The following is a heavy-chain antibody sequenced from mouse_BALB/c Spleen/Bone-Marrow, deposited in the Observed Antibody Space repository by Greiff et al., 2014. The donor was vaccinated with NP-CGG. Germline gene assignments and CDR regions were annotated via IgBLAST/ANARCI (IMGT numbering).Heavy chain of an antibody. J-gene: IGHJ2*01. CDR1: GFNIKDTY. CDR3: ARYRLGTYFDY. Sequence: EVQLQQSGAELVKPGASVKLSCTASGFNIKDTYMHWVKQRPEQGLEWIGRIDPANGNTKYGPKFQGKATITADTSPNTAYLQLSSLTSEDTAVYYCARYRLGTYFDYWGQGTTLTVSS. CDR2: IDPANGNT. D-gene: IGHD1-2*01. V-gene: IGHV14-3*02.